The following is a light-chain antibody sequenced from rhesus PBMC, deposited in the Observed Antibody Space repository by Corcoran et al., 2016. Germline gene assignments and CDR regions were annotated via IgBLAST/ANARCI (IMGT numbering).Light chain of an antibody. Sequence: DIQMTQSPSSLSASVGDRVTITCRASQGISTYLNWYQQKPGKAPKRLIYAASSLESGVPSRFSGSGYGTDFTLTISSLQPEDFATYYCLQYNSDPYTLGQGTKVEIK. CDR2: AAS. V-gene: IGKV1-43*02. J-gene: IGKJ2*01. CDR3: LQYNSDPYT. CDR1: QGISTY.